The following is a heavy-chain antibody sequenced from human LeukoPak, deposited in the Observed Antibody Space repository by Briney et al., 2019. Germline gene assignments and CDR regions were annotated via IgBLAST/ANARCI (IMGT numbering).Heavy chain of an antibody. CDR2: IYYSGST. Sequence: PSETLSLTCTVSGGSISSYYWSWIRQPPGKGWGWLGIIYYSGSTNYNPSLKSRVTISVDTSKNQFSLKLSSVTAADTAVYYCALTPSYYDFWSGGLGWFDPWGQGTLVTVSS. CDR3: ALTPSYYDFWSGGLGWFDP. D-gene: IGHD3-3*01. J-gene: IGHJ5*02. CDR1: GGSISSYY. V-gene: IGHV4-59*01.